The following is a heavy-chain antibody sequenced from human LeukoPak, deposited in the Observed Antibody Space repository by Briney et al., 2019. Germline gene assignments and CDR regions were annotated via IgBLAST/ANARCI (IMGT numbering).Heavy chain of an antibody. J-gene: IGHJ4*02. V-gene: IGHV4-59*01. CDR3: ARDPLTFYFDY. CDR2: IYYTGST. Sequence: SETLSLTCTVSGGFITNYYWSWIRQPPGKGLELIGYIYYTGSTNYNPSLRSRVAVSVDTSKNQLSLKLNSVTAADTAVYYCARDPLTFYFDYWGQGILVTVSS. CDR1: GGFITNYY. D-gene: IGHD3-9*01.